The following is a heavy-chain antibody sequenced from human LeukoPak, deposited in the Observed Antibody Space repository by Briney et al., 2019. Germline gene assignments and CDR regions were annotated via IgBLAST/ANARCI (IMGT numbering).Heavy chain of an antibody. CDR2: ISSDGRST. CDR3: GGRGYLLDY. Sequence: GGSLRLSCAASGFTFRTDWMNWVRQAPGKGLVWVSRISSDGRSTYCADSVKGRFTISRDNAKNTVYLQMNSLRAEDTAVYYGGGRGYLLDYWGQGTLVTVSS. V-gene: IGHV3-74*01. D-gene: IGHD1-26*01. J-gene: IGHJ4*02. CDR1: GFTFRTDW.